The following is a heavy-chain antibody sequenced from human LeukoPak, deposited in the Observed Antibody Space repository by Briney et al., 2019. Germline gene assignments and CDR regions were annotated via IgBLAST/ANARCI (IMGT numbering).Heavy chain of an antibody. CDR2: IIPIRGIA. J-gene: IGHJ6*02. Sequence: SVKVSCKASGGTFSSYAISWVRQAPGQGLEWMGRIIPIRGIANYAQKFQGRVTITADKSTSTAYMELSSLRSEDTAVYYCASLRSSSSPNYYYYGMDVWGQGTTVTVSS. V-gene: IGHV1-69*04. CDR1: GGTFSSYA. D-gene: IGHD6-6*01. CDR3: ASLRSSSSPNYYYYGMDV.